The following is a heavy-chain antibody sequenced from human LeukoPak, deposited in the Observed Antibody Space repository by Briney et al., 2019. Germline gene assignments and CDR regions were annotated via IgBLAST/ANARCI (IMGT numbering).Heavy chain of an antibody. Sequence: GGSLRLSCAASGXTVSSYYMSWVRQAPGKGLEWVSVIYVGGSTYYADSVRGRFTISRDISKNTLYLQMNSLRAEDTAVYYCARGDGYNYWEYWGQGTLVTVSS. CDR2: IYVGGST. J-gene: IGHJ4*02. CDR3: ARGDGYNYWEY. CDR1: GXTVSSYY. D-gene: IGHD5-24*01. V-gene: IGHV3-53*01.